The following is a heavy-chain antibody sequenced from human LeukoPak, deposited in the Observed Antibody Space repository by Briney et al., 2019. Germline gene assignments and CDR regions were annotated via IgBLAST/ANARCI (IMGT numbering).Heavy chain of an antibody. CDR1: GYTFTSYG. D-gene: IGHD4/OR15-4a*01. J-gene: IGHJ6*03. CDR2: ISAYNGNR. CDR3: ARVDYVPSYYYYYMDV. Sequence: ASVKVSCKASGYTFTSYGISWVRQAPGQGLEWMGWISAYNGNRNHAQKLQGRVTMTTDTSTSTAYMELRSLRSDDTAVYYRARVDYVPSYYYYYMDVWGKGTTVTVSS. V-gene: IGHV1-18*01.